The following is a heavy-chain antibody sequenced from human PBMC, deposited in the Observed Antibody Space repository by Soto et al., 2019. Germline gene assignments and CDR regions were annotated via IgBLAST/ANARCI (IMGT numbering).Heavy chain of an antibody. V-gene: IGHV1-18*01. CDR1: GYTFTSYG. CDR2: ISAYNGNT. CDR3: ARGASGGSWSYYYYYYGMDV. J-gene: IGHJ6*02. D-gene: IGHD2-15*01. Sequence: QVQLVQSGAEVKKPGASVKVSCKASGYTFTSYGISWVRQAPGQGLEWMGWISAYNGNTNYAQKLQGRVTMTTDTSTSTAYMELRSLRSDDTAVYYCARGASGGSWSYYYYYYGMDVWGQGTTVTVSS.